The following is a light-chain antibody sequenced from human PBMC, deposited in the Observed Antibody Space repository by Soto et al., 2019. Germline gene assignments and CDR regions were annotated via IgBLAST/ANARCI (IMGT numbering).Light chain of an antibody. J-gene: IGKJ5*01. CDR2: SAS. CDR1: RSVSGSY. CDR3: QQYGSSPIT. V-gene: IGKV3-20*01. Sequence: EIFFTQSPGTLSLSPVERVTLSCMASRSVSGSYLAWYQQKPGQAPRVLIYSASLRATGIPDRFSGSGSGTDFSLTISRLEPEDFAVYYCQQYGSSPITFGQGTRLEI.